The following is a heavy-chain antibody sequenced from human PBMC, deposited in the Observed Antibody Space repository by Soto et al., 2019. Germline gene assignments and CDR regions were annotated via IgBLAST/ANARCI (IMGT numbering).Heavy chain of an antibody. CDR1: GVSITSYF. J-gene: IGHJ4*01. CDR3: ARDRRDGYMRYFEF. CDR2: ISFSGAT. Sequence: SETLSLTCTVSGVSITSYFWSWIRQTPGKGLDWIGSISFSGATYSNPSLKGRAALSVDTSENHLSLTLNSVTSADTAVYFCARDRRDGYMRYFEFCGHVNPFTISS. D-gene: IGHD2-21*01. V-gene: IGHV4-59*01.